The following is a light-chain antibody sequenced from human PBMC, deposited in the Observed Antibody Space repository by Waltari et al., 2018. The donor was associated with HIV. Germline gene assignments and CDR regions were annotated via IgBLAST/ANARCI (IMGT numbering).Light chain of an antibody. CDR3: CSFAGSTTFVV. CDR1: SSDVGTYNL. J-gene: IGLJ2*01. V-gene: IGLV2-23*02. CDR2: EVT. Sequence: QSALTQPASVSGFPGQSITLSCTGTSSDVGTYNLVSWYQQHPGKAPKLMIHEVTKRPSGVSNRFSGSKSGNTASLTISGLQAEDEAEYYCCSFAGSTTFVVFGGGTKLTVL.